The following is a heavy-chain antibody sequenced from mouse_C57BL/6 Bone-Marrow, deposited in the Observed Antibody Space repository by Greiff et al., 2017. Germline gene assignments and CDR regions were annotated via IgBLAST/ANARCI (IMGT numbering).Heavy chain of an antibody. CDR3: DRSPYGSSHFDY. CDR2: IDPEGGET. D-gene: IGHD1-1*01. J-gene: IGHJ2*01. CDR1: GFNIKDYY. Sequence: VQLQQSGAELVKPGASVKLSCTASGFNIKDYYMHWVKQRTEQGLEWIGRIDPEGGETKYAPKFQGKATITADTSSNTAYLQLSSLTSEDTAVYYCDRSPYGSSHFDYWGQGTTLTVSS. V-gene: IGHV14-2*01.